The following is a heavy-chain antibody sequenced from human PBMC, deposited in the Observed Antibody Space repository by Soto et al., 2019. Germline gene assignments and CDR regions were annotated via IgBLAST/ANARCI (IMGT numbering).Heavy chain of an antibody. Sequence: SETLSLTCAVYGGSFSGYYWSWIRQPPGKGLEWIGEINHSGSTNYNPSLKSRVTISVDTSKNQFSLKLSSVTAADTAVYYCARGHNTPSSGYCSSTSCYTDRFDPWGQGTLITVSS. D-gene: IGHD2-2*01. CDR2: INHSGST. J-gene: IGHJ5*02. CDR3: ARGHNTPSSGYCSSTSCYTDRFDP. CDR1: GGSFSGYY. V-gene: IGHV4-34*01.